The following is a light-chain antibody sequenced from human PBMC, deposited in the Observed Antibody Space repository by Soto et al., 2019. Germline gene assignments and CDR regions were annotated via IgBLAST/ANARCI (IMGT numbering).Light chain of an antibody. V-gene: IGKV1-39*01. J-gene: IGKJ1*01. CDR2: AAS. Sequence: DLEMTQSPSSLSASVGDRVTITCRASQYISKYLNWYQQKPGKAPKLLIYAASSLQSGVPSSFSGSGFGTDFTLTISSLQPEDFATYHCQKSYSAPVKFGQGTKVDIK. CDR3: QKSYSAPVK. CDR1: QYISKY.